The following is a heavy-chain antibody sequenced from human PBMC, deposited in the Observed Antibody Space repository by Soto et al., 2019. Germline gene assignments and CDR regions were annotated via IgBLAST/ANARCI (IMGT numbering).Heavy chain of an antibody. V-gene: IGHV5-51*01. CDR3: ATLRARSSTVAGFDF. Sequence: GESLKISCKGSGYSFTSYWIGWVRQMPGKGLECMGIIYPGDSDTRYSPSFQGQVTISADKSIGTAYLQWSSLKASDTAMYYCATLRARSSTVAGFDFWGQGTLVTVSS. J-gene: IGHJ4*02. D-gene: IGHD2-2*01. CDR1: GYSFTSYW. CDR2: IYPGDSDT.